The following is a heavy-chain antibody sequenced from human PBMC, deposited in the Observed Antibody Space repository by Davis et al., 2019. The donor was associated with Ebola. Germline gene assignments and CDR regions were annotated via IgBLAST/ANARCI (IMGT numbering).Heavy chain of an antibody. V-gene: IGHV4-59*01. D-gene: IGHD3-10*01. CDR1: SGSINNYY. Sequence: SETLSLTCTVSSGSINNYYWSWIRQPPGKGLEWIGYIYYSGSTNYNPSLKSRLTMSVDTSKNQFSLKLSSVTAADTAVYYCAREIRTMVQGVRRSGFDYWGQGTLVTVSS. CDR2: IYYSGST. J-gene: IGHJ4*02. CDR3: AREIRTMVQGVRRSGFDY.